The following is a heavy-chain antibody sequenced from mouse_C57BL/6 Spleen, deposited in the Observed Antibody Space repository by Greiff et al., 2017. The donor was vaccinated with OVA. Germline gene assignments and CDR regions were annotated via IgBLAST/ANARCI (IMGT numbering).Heavy chain of an antibody. D-gene: IGHD1-1*01. CDR2: IDPSDSYT. J-gene: IGHJ4*01. CDR1: GYTFTSYW. Sequence: QVQLQQPGAELVKPGASVKLSCKASGYTFTSYWMQWVKQRPGQGLEWIGEIDPSDSYTNYNQKFKGKATLTVDTSSSTAYMQLSSLTSEDSAVYYCARVVGGSSYDYAMDYWGQGTSVTVSS. V-gene: IGHV1-50*01. CDR3: ARVVGGSSYDYAMDY.